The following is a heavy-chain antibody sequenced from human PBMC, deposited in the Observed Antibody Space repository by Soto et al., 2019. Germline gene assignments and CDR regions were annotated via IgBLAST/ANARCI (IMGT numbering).Heavy chain of an antibody. D-gene: IGHD5-18*01. CDR1: GFTFSSYA. CDR3: VRDLQLWFLDF. Sequence: PGGSLRLCCAASGFTFSSYAMSWVRQTPGKGLEWVSAISGSGDGTYYADSVKGRFTISRDNAKNTLYLQMNSLRAEDTAVYYCVRDLQLWFLDFWGQGTLVTVSS. J-gene: IGHJ4*02. CDR2: ISGSGDGT. V-gene: IGHV3-23*01.